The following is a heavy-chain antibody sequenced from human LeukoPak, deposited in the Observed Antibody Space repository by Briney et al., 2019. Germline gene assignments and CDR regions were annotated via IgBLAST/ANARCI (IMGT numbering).Heavy chain of an antibody. CDR1: GYTFTGYY. J-gene: IGHJ4*02. CDR2: INPNSGGT. CDR3: AKGDSSSFDY. D-gene: IGHD6-13*01. V-gene: IGHV1-2*06. Sequence: ASVKVSCKASGYTFTGYYMHWVLQAPGHGLEWMGRINPNSGGTNYAQKFQGRVTMTRDTSISTAYMELSRLRSDDTAVYYCAKGDSSSFDYWGQGTLVTVSS.